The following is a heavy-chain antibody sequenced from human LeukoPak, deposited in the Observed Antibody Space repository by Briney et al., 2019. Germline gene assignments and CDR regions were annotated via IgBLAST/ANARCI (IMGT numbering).Heavy chain of an antibody. CDR2: IKSKTDGGTT. CDR3: TTELLVIVVVITDY. J-gene: IGHJ4*02. V-gene: IGHV3-15*01. D-gene: IGHD3-22*01. Sequence: GGSLRLSCAASGFTFSNSWMSWVRQAPGKGLEWVGRIKSKTDGGTTDYAAPVKGRFTISRDDSKNTLYLQMNSLKTEDTAVYYCTTELLVIVVVITDYWGQGTLVTVSS. CDR1: GFTFSNSW.